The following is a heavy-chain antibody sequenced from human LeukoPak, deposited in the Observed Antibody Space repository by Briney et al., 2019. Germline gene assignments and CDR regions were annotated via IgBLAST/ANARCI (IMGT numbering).Heavy chain of an antibody. Sequence: ASVKVSCKATGYTFTTYNGLSWVRQAPGQGLEWMGWLNSYSGDTHYAQKLQGRVTMTTDTSTSTAYMELRSLRSDDTAVYYCACPHGGGAFDIWGQGTMVTVSS. V-gene: IGHV1-18*01. CDR1: GYTFTTYNG. J-gene: IGHJ3*02. D-gene: IGHD2-15*01. CDR3: ACPHGGGAFDI. CDR2: LNSYSGDT.